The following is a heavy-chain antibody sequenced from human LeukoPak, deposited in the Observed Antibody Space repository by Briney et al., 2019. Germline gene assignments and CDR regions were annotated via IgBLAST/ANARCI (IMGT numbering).Heavy chain of an antibody. J-gene: IGHJ4*02. CDR1: GFTFSSYE. CDR2: ISSSGSTI. D-gene: IGHD3-3*01. CDR3: ARDSNYDLWSGHHPFDY. Sequence: PGGSLRLSCAASGFTFSSYEMNWVRQAPGKGLEWVSYISSSGSTIYYADSVKGRFTISRDNAKNSLYLQMNSLRAEDTALYYCARDSNYDLWSGHHPFDYWGQGTLVTVSS. V-gene: IGHV3-48*03.